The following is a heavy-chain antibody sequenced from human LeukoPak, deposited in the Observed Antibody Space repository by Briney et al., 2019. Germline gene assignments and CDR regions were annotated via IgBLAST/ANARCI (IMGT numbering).Heavy chain of an antibody. J-gene: IGHJ3*02. D-gene: IGHD6-19*01. V-gene: IGHV3-11*04. Sequence: GGSLRLSCAASGFTFSDYYMSWIRQAPGKGLEWVSYISSSGSTIYYADSVKGRSTISRDNAKNSLYLQMNSLRAEDTAVYYCARGPQWLVNDAFDIWGQGTMVTVSS. CDR2: ISSSGSTI. CDR1: GFTFSDYY. CDR3: ARGPQWLVNDAFDI.